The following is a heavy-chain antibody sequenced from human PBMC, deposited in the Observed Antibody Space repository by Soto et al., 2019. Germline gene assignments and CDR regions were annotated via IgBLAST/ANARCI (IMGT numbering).Heavy chain of an antibody. CDR3: ARKILGSTTRPDYWYFDL. Sequence: EVQLLESGGGLVQPGGSLRLSCAGSGFTFINYAMNWVRQAPGKGLEWVSSISGGGDAAFFGDSVRGRFAIYRDNSKNPGTLQMNSVGAGDTAVYYCARKILGSTTRPDYWYFDLWGRGTLVTVSS. CDR2: ISGGGDAA. D-gene: IGHD7-27*01. CDR1: GFTFINYA. J-gene: IGHJ2*01. V-gene: IGHV3-23*01.